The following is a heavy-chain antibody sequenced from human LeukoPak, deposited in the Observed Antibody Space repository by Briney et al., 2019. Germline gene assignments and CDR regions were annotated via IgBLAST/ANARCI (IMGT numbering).Heavy chain of an antibody. J-gene: IGHJ6*03. Sequence: SGGSLRLSCAASGFTFDDFGMFWVRQGPGKGLQWVSGINWNGNSTGYADSVKGRFTISRDNAKNSLYLQMDSLRAEDTALYHCVRSSMEAEMSYYLMYDWVKGTTVTVSS. D-gene: IGHD3-10*01. CDR3: VRSSMEAEMSYYLMYD. CDR2: INWNGNST. V-gene: IGHV3-20*01. CDR1: GFTFDDFG.